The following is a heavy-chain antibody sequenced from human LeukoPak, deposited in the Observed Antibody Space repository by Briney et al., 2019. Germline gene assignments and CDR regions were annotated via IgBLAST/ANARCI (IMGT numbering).Heavy chain of an antibody. D-gene: IGHD1-26*01. CDR1: GFTLSSYE. Sequence: PGGSLRLSCAASGFTLSSYEMNWVRQAPGKGLEWVSYISSSGSTIYYADSVKGRFNICRVNANNSLYLQMNSLRAEDTAVYYCARDAGATTDYYYGMDVWGQGRTVSVCS. CDR2: ISSSGSTI. CDR3: ARDAGATTDYYYGMDV. J-gene: IGHJ6*02. V-gene: IGHV3-48*03.